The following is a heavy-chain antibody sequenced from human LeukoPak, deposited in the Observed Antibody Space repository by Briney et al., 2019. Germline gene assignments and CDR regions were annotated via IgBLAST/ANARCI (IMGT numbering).Heavy chain of an antibody. J-gene: IGHJ4*02. D-gene: IGHD5-18*01. CDR2: IFGSGGSP. V-gene: IGHV3-23*01. CDR1: GFTFGSHA. Sequence: GGSLRLSCAASGFTFGSHAMYWVRQAPGKGLEWVAGIFGSGGSPHYADPVKGRFTISRDNSRNTVYLQINSLRAEDTAVYYCGKTTVGYSSGQKPAWPVDYWGQRTLVTLSS. CDR3: GKTTVGYSSGQKPAWPVDY.